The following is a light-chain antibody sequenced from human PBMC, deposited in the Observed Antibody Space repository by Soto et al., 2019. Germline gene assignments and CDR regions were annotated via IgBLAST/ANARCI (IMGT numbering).Light chain of an antibody. Sequence: TLMTQSPATLSVSPGETATLSCRASQTIANNLAWYQQRPGQAPRLLLYGPSTRATGMPARFSGSGSGTEFTLTISSLQSEDFAIYYCQQYNNWPPYTFGQGTKLEIK. J-gene: IGKJ2*01. CDR1: QTIANN. CDR3: QQYNNWPPYT. V-gene: IGKV3-15*01. CDR2: GPS.